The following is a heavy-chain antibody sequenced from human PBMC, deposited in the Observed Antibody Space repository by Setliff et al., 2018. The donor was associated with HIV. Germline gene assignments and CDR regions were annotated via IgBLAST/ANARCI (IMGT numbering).Heavy chain of an antibody. D-gene: IGHD3-22*01. V-gene: IGHV1-2*02. J-gene: IGHJ3*02. CDR3: ARGGGGYYYVGAVDI. CDR1: GDAFTDYY. CDR2: INPNSGGT. Sequence: GASVKVSCKASGDAFTDYYIHWVRQAPGQGLEWMGWINPNSGGTNYAQKFQGRVTMTGNTSISTAYMELSSLRSEDTAVYYCARGGGGYYYVGAVDIWGQGTVVTVSS.